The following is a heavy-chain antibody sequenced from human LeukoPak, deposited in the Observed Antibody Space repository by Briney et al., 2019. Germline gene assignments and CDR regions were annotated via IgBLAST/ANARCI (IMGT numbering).Heavy chain of an antibody. CDR1: GGSISSYY. J-gene: IGHJ4*02. D-gene: IGHD6-13*01. V-gene: IGHV4-34*01. CDR3: ARGVSSSWYGVDY. CDR2: INHSGST. Sequence: SETLSLTCTVSGGSISSYYWSWIRQPPGKGLEWIGEINHSGSTNYNPSLKSRVTISVDTSKNQFSLKLSSVTAADTAVYYCARGVSSSWYGVDYWGQGTLVTVSS.